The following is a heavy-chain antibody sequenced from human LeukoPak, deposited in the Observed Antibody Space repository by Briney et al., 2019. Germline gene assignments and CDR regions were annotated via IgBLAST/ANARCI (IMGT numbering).Heavy chain of an antibody. V-gene: IGHV4-4*07. CDR2: IYTSGSN. D-gene: IGHD6-6*01. Sequence: SETLSLTCTGSGGTISSYYWSWIRQPAGKGLEWIGRIYTSGSNNYNPSLKSRVTMSVDTSKNQFYLKLSSVTAADTAVYYCARVGSSSAKHYYYMDVWGKGTTVTVSS. CDR3: ARVGSSSAKHYYYMDV. J-gene: IGHJ6*03. CDR1: GGTISSYY.